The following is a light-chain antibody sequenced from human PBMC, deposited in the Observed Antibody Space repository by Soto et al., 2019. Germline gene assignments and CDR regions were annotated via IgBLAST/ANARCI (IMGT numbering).Light chain of an antibody. CDR3: LQDYNRPYT. CDR2: AAS. J-gene: IGKJ2*01. CDR1: QDFRND. V-gene: IGKV1-6*01. Sequence: AIQMTQSPSSLSAYVGDRVTITCRASQDFRNDLGWYQQRPGKPPKVLIYAASNLQSGVPPRFSGSGSGTDFALTSTSLQPEDFATYYCLQDYNRPYTFGQGTKLEF.